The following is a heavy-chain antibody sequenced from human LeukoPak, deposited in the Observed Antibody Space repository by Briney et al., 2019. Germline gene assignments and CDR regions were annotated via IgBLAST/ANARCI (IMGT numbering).Heavy chain of an antibody. J-gene: IGHJ4*02. D-gene: IGHD6-13*01. Sequence: GGSLRLSCAASGFTFSSYSMNWVRQAPGKGLEWVSSISSSSSYIHYADSVKGRFTISRDNAKNSLYLQMNSLRAEDTAVCYCAREGSSWPMDFDYWGQGTLVTVSS. CDR3: AREGSSWPMDFDY. CDR2: ISSSSSYI. CDR1: GFTFSSYS. V-gene: IGHV3-21*01.